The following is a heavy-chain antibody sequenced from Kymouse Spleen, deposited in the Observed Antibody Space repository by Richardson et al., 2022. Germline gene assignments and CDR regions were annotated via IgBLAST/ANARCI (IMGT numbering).Heavy chain of an antibody. CDR3: ARGYSSSSYFDY. D-gene: IGHD6-13*01. Sequence: QVQLQQWGAGLLKPSETLSLTCAVYGGSFSGYYWSWIRQPPGKGLEWIGEINHSGSTNYNPSLKSRVTISVDTSKNQFSLKLSSVTAADTAVYYCARGYSSSSYFDYWGQGTLVTVSS. V-gene: IGHV4-34*01. J-gene: IGHJ4*02. CDR1: GGSFSGYY. CDR2: INHSGST.